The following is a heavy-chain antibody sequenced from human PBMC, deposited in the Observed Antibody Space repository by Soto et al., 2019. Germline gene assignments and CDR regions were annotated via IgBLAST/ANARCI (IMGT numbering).Heavy chain of an antibody. CDR2: TYYRSKWYN. D-gene: IGHD3-3*01. CDR3: ARTPRITIFGVVIQSYYYYYGMDV. Sequence: PSQTLSLTCAISGDSVSSNSAAWNWIRQSPSRGLEWLGRTYYRSKWYNDYAVSVKSRITINPDTSKNQFSLKLNSVTPEDTAVYYCARTPRITIFGVVIQSYYYYYGMDVWGQGTTVTVSS. CDR1: GDSVSSNSAA. V-gene: IGHV6-1*01. J-gene: IGHJ6*02.